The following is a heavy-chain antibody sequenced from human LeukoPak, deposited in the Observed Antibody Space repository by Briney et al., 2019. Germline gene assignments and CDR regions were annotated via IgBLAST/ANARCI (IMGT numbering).Heavy chain of an antibody. CDR3: AKVVAGNIDYYFDY. CDR1: GFTFSSYA. J-gene: IGHJ4*02. Sequence: GGSLRLSCAASGFTFSSYAISWVRQAPGKGLEWVAGISGTGGSTHYADSVKGRFTISRDNSKNTVYLQMRNLRVEHTAVYYCAKVVAGNIDYYFDYWGQGILVAVSS. D-gene: IGHD2/OR15-2a*01. CDR2: ISGTGGST. V-gene: IGHV3-23*01.